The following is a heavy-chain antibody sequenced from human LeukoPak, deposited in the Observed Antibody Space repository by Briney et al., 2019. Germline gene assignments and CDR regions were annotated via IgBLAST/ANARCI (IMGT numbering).Heavy chain of an antibody. CDR3: AKAGRDYYDSSGYYWYFQH. CDR2: IYSGGST. J-gene: IGHJ1*01. Sequence: GGSLRLSCAASGFTVSSNYMSWVRQAPGKGLEWVSVIYSGGSTYYADSVKGRFTISRDNSKNTLYLQMNSLRAEDTAVYYCAKAGRDYYDSSGYYWYFQHWGQGTLVTVSS. V-gene: IGHV3-66*02. D-gene: IGHD3-22*01. CDR1: GFTVSSNY.